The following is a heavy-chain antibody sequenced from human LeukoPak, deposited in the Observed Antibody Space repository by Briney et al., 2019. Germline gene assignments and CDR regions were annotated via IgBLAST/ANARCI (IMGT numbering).Heavy chain of an antibody. Sequence: GESLKISCKGSGYSFSTYWIGWVRQMPGKGLEWMGIIYPGDSDARYSPSFQGQVTISADKSITTAFLQWSSLKASDTAMYYCARVGGSNSDFDSWGQGTLVTVSS. D-gene: IGHD4-23*01. CDR2: IYPGDSDA. CDR1: GYSFSTYW. J-gene: IGHJ4*02. CDR3: ARVGGSNSDFDS. V-gene: IGHV5-51*01.